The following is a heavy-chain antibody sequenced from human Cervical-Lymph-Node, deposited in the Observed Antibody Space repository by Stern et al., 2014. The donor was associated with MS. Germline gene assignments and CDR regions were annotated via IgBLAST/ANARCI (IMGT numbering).Heavy chain of an antibody. CDR1: GFTFSSYS. D-gene: IGHD3-3*01. J-gene: IGHJ4*02. Sequence: VQLVECGGGLVKPGGSLRLSCAVPGFTFSSYSVHWVRQAPGKGLEWVSSISSGSTYIYYAASVRGRFTISRDHAKNSLYLQMNSLRAEDTAVYYCVREGKAISGAVISVHFDYWGQGIVVTVSS. V-gene: IGHV3-21*01. CDR2: ISSGSTYI. CDR3: VREGKAISGAVISVHFDY.